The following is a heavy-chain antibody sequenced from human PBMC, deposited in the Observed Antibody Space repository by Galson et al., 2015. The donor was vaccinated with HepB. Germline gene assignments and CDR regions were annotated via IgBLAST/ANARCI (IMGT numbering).Heavy chain of an antibody. Sequence: CKASGYTFTSYYMHWVRQAPGQGLEWMGIINPSGGSTSYAQKFQGRVTMTRDTSTSTVYMELSSLRSEDTAVYYCARDPTVVTPGVLDYYYYYGMDVWGQGTTVTVSS. V-gene: IGHV1-46*01. D-gene: IGHD4-23*01. J-gene: IGHJ6*02. CDR3: ARDPTVVTPGVLDYYYYYGMDV. CDR1: GYTFTSYY. CDR2: INPSGGST.